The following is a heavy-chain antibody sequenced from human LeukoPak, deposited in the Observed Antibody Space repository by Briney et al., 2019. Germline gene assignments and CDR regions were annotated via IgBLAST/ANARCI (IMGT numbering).Heavy chain of an antibody. V-gene: IGHV4-61*02. CDR3: ARGGSSWYESVSYFDY. Sequence: PSQTLSLSCTVSGASINSGSYYWSWIRQPAGKGLEWIGRIYTSGSTNYNPSLKSRVTMSVDTSKNQFSLKLSSVTAADTAVYYCARGGSSWYESVSYFDYWGQGTLVTVSS. CDR2: IYTSGST. J-gene: IGHJ4*02. CDR1: GASINSGSYY. D-gene: IGHD6-13*01.